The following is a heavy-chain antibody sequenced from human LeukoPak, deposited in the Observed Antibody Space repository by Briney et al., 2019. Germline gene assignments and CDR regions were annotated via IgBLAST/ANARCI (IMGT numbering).Heavy chain of an antibody. V-gene: IGHV3-15*01. CDR1: DLIFRTYA. CDR2: IKRKPDGGTT. Sequence: GWSLRLSCAASDLIFRTYAMTWLRQARGKVREWGGRIKRKPDGGTTDYVAPVIGRFTISSDDSKNTMILQMNSLNTEDSAVYYCTTNTDMVSSRMDFWGQGTTVTVSS. CDR3: TTNTDMVSSRMDF. J-gene: IGHJ6*02. D-gene: IGHD5-18*01.